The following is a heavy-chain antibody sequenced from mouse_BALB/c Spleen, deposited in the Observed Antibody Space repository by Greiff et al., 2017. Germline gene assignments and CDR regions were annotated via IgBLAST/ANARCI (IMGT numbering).Heavy chain of an antibody. V-gene: IGHV1S81*02. D-gene: IGHD1-1*01. CDR1: GYTFTSYW. Sequence: QVQLQQSGAELVKPGASVKLSCKASGYTFTSYWMHWVKQRPGQGLEWIGEINPSNGRTNYNEKFKSKATLTVDKSSSTAYMQLSSLTSEDSAVYYCASYYGGYAMDYWGQGTSVTVSS. J-gene: IGHJ4*01. CDR3: ASYYGGYAMDY. CDR2: INPSNGRT.